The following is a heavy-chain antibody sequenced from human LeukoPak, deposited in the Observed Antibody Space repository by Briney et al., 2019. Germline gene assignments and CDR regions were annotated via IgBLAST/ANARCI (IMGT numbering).Heavy chain of an antibody. CDR2: IYTSGST. V-gene: IGHV4-4*07. J-gene: IGHJ3*02. CDR3: ARDSIAAAGSLDAFDI. Sequence: SETLSLTCTVSGGFISSYYWSWIRQPAGKGLEWIGRIYTSGSTNYNPSLKSRVTMSVDTSKNQFSLKLSSVTAADTAVYYCARDSIAAAGSLDAFDIWGQGTMVTVSS. CDR1: GGFISSYY. D-gene: IGHD6-13*01.